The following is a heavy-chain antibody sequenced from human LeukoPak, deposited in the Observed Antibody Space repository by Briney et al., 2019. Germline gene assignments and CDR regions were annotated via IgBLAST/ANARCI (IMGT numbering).Heavy chain of an antibody. Sequence: GGSLRLSCAASGFTFSDYYMSWIRQAPGKGLEWVSFISSSSSYIYYADSMKGRFTISRDNAKNSLYLQMNSLRAEDTAVYYCARKSGYSSGWYGNWFDPWGQGTLVTVSS. CDR3: ARKSGYSSGWYGNWFDP. V-gene: IGHV3-11*06. D-gene: IGHD6-19*01. CDR1: GFTFSDYY. CDR2: ISSSSSYI. J-gene: IGHJ5*02.